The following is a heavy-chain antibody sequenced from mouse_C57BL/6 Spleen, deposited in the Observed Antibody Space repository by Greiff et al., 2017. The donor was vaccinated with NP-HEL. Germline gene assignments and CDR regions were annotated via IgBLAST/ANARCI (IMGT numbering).Heavy chain of an antibody. D-gene: IGHD2-2*01. CDR3: ARGGYYGYDEGFAY. CDR1: GYAFTNYL. Sequence: VQLQQSGAELVRPGTSVKVSCKASGYAFTNYLIEWVKQRPGQGLEWIGVINPGSGGTNYNEKFKGKATLTADKSSSTAYMQLSSLTSEDSAVYFCARGGYYGYDEGFAYWGQGTLVTVSA. J-gene: IGHJ3*01. V-gene: IGHV1-54*01. CDR2: INPGSGGT.